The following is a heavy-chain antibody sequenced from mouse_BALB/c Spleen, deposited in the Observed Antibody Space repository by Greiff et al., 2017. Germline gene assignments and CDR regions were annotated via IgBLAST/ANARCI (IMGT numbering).Heavy chain of an antibody. CDR1: GYAFSSYW. CDR2: IYPGDGDT. Sequence: VQGVESGAELVRPGSSVKISCKASGYAFSSYWMNWVKQRPGQGLEWIGQIYPGDGDTNYNGKFKGKATLTADKSSSTAYMQLSSLTSEDSAVYFCARGPTGPFDYWGQGTTLTVSS. J-gene: IGHJ2*01. D-gene: IGHD4-1*02. V-gene: IGHV1-80*01. CDR3: ARGPTGPFDY.